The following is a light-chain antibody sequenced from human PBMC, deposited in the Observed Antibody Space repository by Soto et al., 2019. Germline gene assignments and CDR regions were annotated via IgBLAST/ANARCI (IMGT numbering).Light chain of an antibody. CDR2: DAS. CDR3: QEYNSYSPRT. V-gene: IGKV1-8*01. CDR1: QGISSY. J-gene: IGKJ1*01. Sequence: RVSRSPSALSASTGDRVTITGRAGQGISSYLAWYQQKPGKAPKLPIYDASSLESGVPSRFSGSGSGTEFTLTISSLQPDDFATYYCQEYNSYSPRTFGQGTKVDI.